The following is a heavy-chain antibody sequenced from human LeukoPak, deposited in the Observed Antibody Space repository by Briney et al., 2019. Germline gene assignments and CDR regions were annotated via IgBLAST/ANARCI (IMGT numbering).Heavy chain of an antibody. CDR2: IYTSGTT. D-gene: IGHD3-10*01. Sequence: SQTLSLTCTVSGGSISSGSYYWSWIRQPAGKGLEWIGHIYTSGTTNYNPSLKSRVTMSIDTAKNQFSLKLSSITAADTAVYYCARDAKYYYGSRTYFFFEYWGQGTLLTVSS. CDR3: ARDAKYYYGSRTYFFFEY. V-gene: IGHV4-61*09. J-gene: IGHJ4*02. CDR1: GGSISSGSYY.